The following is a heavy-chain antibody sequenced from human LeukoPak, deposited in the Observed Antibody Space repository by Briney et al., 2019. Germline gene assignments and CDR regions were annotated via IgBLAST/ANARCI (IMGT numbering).Heavy chain of an antibody. D-gene: IGHD1-26*01. CDR2: IYYSGNT. CDR1: GGSISSGNYY. Sequence: SQTLSLTCTVSGGSISSGNYYWSWIRQPPGKGLEWIGYIYYSGNTNYNPSLKSRLTMSVDPSKNQFSLKLTSVTAADTAVYYCARDFGSYPSDFFFDTWGQGTLVTVSS. J-gene: IGHJ4*02. CDR3: ARDFGSYPSDFFFDT. V-gene: IGHV4-30-4*01.